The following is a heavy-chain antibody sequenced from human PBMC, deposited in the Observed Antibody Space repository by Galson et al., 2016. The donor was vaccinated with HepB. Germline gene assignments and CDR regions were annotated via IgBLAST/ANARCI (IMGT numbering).Heavy chain of an antibody. CDR2: IYPGDSDT. CDR3: SRHGVGSRCHTYWYFDL. CDR1: GYSFTSYW. Sequence: QSGAEVKKPGESLKISCKGSGYSFTSYWIGWVRQMPGKGLEWMGIIYPGDSDTRYSPSFQGQVTIPADRSISTAYLQWSSLTASDTAMYYCSRHGVGSRCHTYWYFDLWGRGTLVTVSS. V-gene: IGHV5-51*01. D-gene: IGHD3-10*01. J-gene: IGHJ2*01.